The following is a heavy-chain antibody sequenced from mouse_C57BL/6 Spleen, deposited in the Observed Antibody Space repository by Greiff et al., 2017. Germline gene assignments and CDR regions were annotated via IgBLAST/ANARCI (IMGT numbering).Heavy chain of an antibody. D-gene: IGHD2-5*01. CDR3: YSTYVSY. J-gene: IGHJ3*01. V-gene: IGHV14-4*01. CDR1: GFNIKDDY. CDR2: IDPENGDT. Sequence: VQLQQSGAELVRPGASVKLSCTASGFNIKDDYMHWVKQRPEQGLEWIGWIDPENGDTEYASKFQGKATVTADTSSNTAYMQLSSLTSEDTAVYYCYSTYVSYWGQGTLVTVSA.